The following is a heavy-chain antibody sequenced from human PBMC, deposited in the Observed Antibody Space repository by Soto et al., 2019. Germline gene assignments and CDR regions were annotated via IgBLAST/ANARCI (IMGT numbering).Heavy chain of an antibody. CDR3: ARVYYDFWSGYGAEYYGREV. CDR2: ISAYNGNT. CDR1: GYTFTSYG. Sequence: GSVNVSCKASGYTFTSYGISWVRQAPGQGLEWMGWISAYNGNTNYAQKLQGRVTMTTDTSTSTAYMELRSLRSDDTAVYYCARVYYDFWSGYGAEYYGREVWGQGTPVSVSS. V-gene: IGHV1-18*04. J-gene: IGHJ6*02. D-gene: IGHD3-3*01.